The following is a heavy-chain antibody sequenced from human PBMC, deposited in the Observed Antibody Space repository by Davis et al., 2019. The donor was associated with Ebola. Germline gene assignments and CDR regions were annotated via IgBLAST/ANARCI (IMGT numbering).Heavy chain of an antibody. D-gene: IGHD3-10*01. J-gene: IGHJ5*02. CDR1: GFTFSSYW. Sequence: GGSLRLSCAASGFTFSSYWMSWARQAPGKGLEWLSMRHSGSGIFYADSVRGRFTISADTSKNTLYLQMNSLRVDDTAIYYCATRGSWGQGTLVTVSS. CDR2: RHSGSGI. V-gene: IGHV3-23*01. CDR3: ATRGS.